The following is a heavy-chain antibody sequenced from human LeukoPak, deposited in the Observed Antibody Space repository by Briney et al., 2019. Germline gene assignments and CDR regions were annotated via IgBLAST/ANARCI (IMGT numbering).Heavy chain of an antibody. Sequence: PGGSLTLSCAASGLTFSDHWMSWVRQAPGKGLEWVADIKKDGSEKNQVDSVIISRDNAKNFLYLQMNGLRAEDTAVYYCARGPSYGSRSDYLDYWGQGILVTVSS. J-gene: IGHJ4*02. CDR3: ARGPSYGSRSDYLDY. CDR2: IKKDGSEK. CDR1: GLTFSDHW. V-gene: IGHV3-7*01. D-gene: IGHD3-10*01.